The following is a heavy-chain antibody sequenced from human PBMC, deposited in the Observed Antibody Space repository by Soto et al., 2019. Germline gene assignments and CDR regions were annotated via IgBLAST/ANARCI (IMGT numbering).Heavy chain of an antibody. CDR2: IKQDGSEK. V-gene: IGHV3-7*04. CDR3: ARENYFDY. J-gene: IGHJ4*02. CDR1: GFTFRSYW. Sequence: EVQLVESGGGLVQPGGSLRLSCAASGFTFRSYWMGWVRQVPGKGLEWVANIKQDGSEKNYVESVKGRFTISRDNAKNSLYLQMNSLRGEDTAVYYCARENYFDYWGQGTLVTVSS.